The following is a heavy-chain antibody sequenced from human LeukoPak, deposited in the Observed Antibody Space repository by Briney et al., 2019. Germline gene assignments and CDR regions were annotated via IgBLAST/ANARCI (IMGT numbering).Heavy chain of an antibody. CDR3: AVCITIFGVPIPWFDP. J-gene: IGHJ5*02. Sequence: PSETLSLTSTVPGGSISSSSYYWGWIRQPPGKGLEWIGSIYYSGSTYYNPSLKSRVTISVDTSKNQFSLKLSSVTAADTAVYYCAVCITIFGVPIPWFDPWGQGTLVTVSS. D-gene: IGHD3-3*01. CDR2: IYYSGST. CDR1: GGSISSSSYY. V-gene: IGHV4-39*01.